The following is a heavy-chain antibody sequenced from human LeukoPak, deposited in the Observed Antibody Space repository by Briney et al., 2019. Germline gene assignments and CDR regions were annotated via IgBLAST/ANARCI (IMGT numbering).Heavy chain of an antibody. CDR3: ARAAAAAALYGMDV. CDR2: IYYSGST. CDR1: GGSISSSSYY. J-gene: IGHJ6*02. V-gene: IGHV4-39*07. D-gene: IGHD6-13*01. Sequence: PSETLSLTCTVSGGSISSSSYYWGWIRQPPGKGLEWIGSIYYSGSTYYNPSLKSRVTISVDTSKNQFSLKLSSVTAADTAVYYCARAAAAAALYGMDVWGQGTTVTVSS.